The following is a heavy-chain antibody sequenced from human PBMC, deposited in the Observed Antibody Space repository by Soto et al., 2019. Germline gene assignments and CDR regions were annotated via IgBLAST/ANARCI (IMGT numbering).Heavy chain of an antibody. J-gene: IGHJ3*02. CDR1: SGSIGTYF. CDR2: IYYSGTT. V-gene: IGHV4-59*01. Sequence: QVQLRESGPGLVKPSSTLSLTCTVSSGSIGTYFWSWIRQPPGKGLEWIGYIYYSGTTNYNPSLKSRVTIFLDTSENQCSLRLSSVTAADTAVYYCARGRGGTYDAFDIWGQGTLVTVSS. CDR3: ARGRGGTYDAFDI. D-gene: IGHD1-26*01.